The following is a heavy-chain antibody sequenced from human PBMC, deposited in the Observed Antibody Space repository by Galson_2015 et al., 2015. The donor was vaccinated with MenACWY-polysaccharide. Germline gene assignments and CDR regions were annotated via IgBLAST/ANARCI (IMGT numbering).Heavy chain of an antibody. CDR3: ARDGPVGVSSPRGMDV. Sequence: ATLSLTCTVSGGSISINSYYWDWIRQPPGKGLEWIGSIFYSGSTYYNPSLKSRVTIFVDMSKNQFSLKLTSMTAADTAVYFCARDGPVGVSSPRGMDVWGQGTTVTVS. V-gene: IGHV4-39*02. CDR2: IFYSGST. D-gene: IGHD2-2*01. CDR1: GGSISINSYY. J-gene: IGHJ6*02.